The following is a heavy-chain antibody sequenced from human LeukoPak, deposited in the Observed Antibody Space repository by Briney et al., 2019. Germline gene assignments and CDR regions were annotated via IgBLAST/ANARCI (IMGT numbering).Heavy chain of an antibody. D-gene: IGHD2-2*01. Sequence: SETLSLTCAVYGGSFSGYYWSWIRQPPGKGLEWIGEINHSGSTNYNPSLESRVTISVDTSKNQFSLKLSSVTAADTAVYYCARGGQYAKEYYFDYWGQGTLVTVSS. CDR2: INHSGST. V-gene: IGHV4-34*01. CDR3: ARGGQYAKEYYFDY. J-gene: IGHJ4*02. CDR1: GGSFSGYY.